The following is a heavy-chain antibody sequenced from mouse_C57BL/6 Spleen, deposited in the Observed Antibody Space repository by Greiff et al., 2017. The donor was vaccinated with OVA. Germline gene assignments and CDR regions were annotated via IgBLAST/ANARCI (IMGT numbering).Heavy chain of an antibody. CDR1: GFSLSTSGMG. CDR3: ARKNYYGSSGDFDY. D-gene: IGHD1-1*01. J-gene: IGHJ2*01. CDR2: IYWDDDK. Sequence: QVTLKESGPGILQSSQTLSLTCSFSGFSLSTSGMGVSWLRQPSGKGLEWLAHIYWDDDKRYNPSLKSRPTISKDTSRNQGFLKITSVDTADTATYYCARKNYYGSSGDFDYWGQGTTLTVSS. V-gene: IGHV8-12*01.